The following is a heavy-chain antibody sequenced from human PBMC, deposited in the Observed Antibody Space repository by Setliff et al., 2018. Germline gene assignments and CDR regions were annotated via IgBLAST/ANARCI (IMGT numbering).Heavy chain of an antibody. CDR3: AWMSTSGPHYDY. Sequence: AASVKVSCKASGYTSTTNALHWVRQAPGQTLEWMGWIHAGSSNTLYSQRFQDRITISRDTSATTVHMELSSLRSDDTAVYYCAWMSTSGPHYDYWGQGTLVTVSS. D-gene: IGHD2-2*03. V-gene: IGHV1-3*01. CDR1: GYTSTTNA. CDR2: IHAGSSNT. J-gene: IGHJ4*02.